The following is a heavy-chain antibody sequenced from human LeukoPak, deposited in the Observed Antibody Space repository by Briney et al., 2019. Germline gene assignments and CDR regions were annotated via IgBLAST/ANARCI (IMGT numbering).Heavy chain of an antibody. D-gene: IGHD2-2*01. J-gene: IGHJ4*02. V-gene: IGHV3-21*01. CDR1: GFTFSSYS. CDR3: ANHLACGSTSCPPFDY. CDR2: ISNSGSYI. Sequence: GGSLRLSFAASGFTFSSYSMNWVRQAPGKGLEWVSSISNSGSYIYYADSVKGRFTISRDNAKNSLYLQMNSLRAEDTAVYYCANHLACGSTSCPPFDYWGQGTLVTDSS.